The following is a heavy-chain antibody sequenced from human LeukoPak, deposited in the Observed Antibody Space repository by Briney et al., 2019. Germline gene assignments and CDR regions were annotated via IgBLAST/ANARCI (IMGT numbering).Heavy chain of an antibody. CDR2: IWYDGSNK. Sequence: GGSLGLSCAASGFTFSSYGMHWVRQAPGKGLEWVAVIWYDGSNKYYADSVKGRFTISRDNSKNTLYLQMNSLRAEDTAVYYCARDLGRVVPAAHYYYYGMDVWGQGTTVTVSS. CDR1: GFTFSSYG. J-gene: IGHJ6*02. V-gene: IGHV3-33*01. CDR3: ARDLGRVVPAAHYYYYGMDV. D-gene: IGHD2-2*01.